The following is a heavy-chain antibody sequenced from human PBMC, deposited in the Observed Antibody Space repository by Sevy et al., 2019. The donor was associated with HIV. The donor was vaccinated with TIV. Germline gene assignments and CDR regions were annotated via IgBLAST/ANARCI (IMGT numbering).Heavy chain of an antibody. CDR2: LKSKADGGTV. Sequence: GGSLRLSCTTSGFTFGDYAMNWVRQAPGKGMEWVAFLKSKADGGTVDHAAAVKGRFTISRDDSKSIAYLQMNDLTTEDTGVYYCTRWKGLQSIFDYWGQGALVTVSS. CDR3: TRWKGLQSIFDY. V-gene: IGHV3-49*04. D-gene: IGHD1-1*01. CDR1: GFTFGDYA. J-gene: IGHJ4*02.